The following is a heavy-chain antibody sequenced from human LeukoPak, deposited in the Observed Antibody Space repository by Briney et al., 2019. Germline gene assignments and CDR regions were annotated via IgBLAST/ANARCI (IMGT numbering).Heavy chain of an antibody. Sequence: GKSLKISCKGSGYSFTDYWIGWVRQMPGKGLEWMGIIYPGDSDTSYSPSFQGQVTISADKSISTAYLQWSSLKASDTAMYHCARRGTTYYATQDAFDIWGQGTMVTVPS. CDR2: IYPGDSDT. CDR3: ARRGTTYYATQDAFDI. D-gene: IGHD2/OR15-2a*01. CDR1: GYSFTDYW. J-gene: IGHJ3*02. V-gene: IGHV5-51*01.